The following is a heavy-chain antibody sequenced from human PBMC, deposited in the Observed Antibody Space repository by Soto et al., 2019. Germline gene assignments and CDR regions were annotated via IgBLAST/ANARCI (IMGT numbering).Heavy chain of an antibody. J-gene: IGHJ4*02. V-gene: IGHV1-46*01. CDR2: INPNGGST. D-gene: IGHD2-15*01. CDR1: GYTFTTYY. Sequence: QVQLVQSGAEVKRPGASVKVSCKASGYTFTTYYMHWVRQAPGQGLEWLGIINPNGGSTTYAQKFQGIVTMTRDTSTSTVYLELSSLRSEDTAVYYCARAGYCSGGTCFHGNCDYWGQGTLVTVSA. CDR3: ARAGYCSGGTCFHGNCDY.